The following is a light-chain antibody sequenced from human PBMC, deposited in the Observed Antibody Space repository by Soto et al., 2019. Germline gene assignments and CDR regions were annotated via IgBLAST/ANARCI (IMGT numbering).Light chain of an antibody. CDR2: YDN. CDR3: AEWDDSLNGRV. V-gene: IGLV1-44*01. Sequence: QSVLTQPPSASGTPGQRVTISCSGSNSNIGSNTVNWYQQLPGTAPKLLIYYDNLRPSGVPDRISGSKYGTSASLAISGIQSDDEADYYCAEWDDSLNGRVFGTGTKLTVL. J-gene: IGLJ1*01. CDR1: NSNIGSNT.